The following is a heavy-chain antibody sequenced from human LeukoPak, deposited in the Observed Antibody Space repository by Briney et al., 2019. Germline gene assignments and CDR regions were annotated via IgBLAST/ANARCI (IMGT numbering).Heavy chain of an antibody. Sequence: SETLSLTCSVSGGSINSHYWSWIRQSPGKGLEWIGYVFNGGSTNYNPSLKSRVTMSLDTSRDQFSLRLSSVTAADTAIYYCASRPAGSTWYGVFDYWSPGTLVTVSS. CDR3: ASRPAGSTWYGVFDY. CDR2: VFNGGST. D-gene: IGHD6-13*01. J-gene: IGHJ4*02. V-gene: IGHV4-59*11. CDR1: GGSINSHY.